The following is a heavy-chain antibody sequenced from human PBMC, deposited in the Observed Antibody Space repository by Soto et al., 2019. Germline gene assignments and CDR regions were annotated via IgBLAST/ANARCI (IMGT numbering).Heavy chain of an antibody. J-gene: IGHJ6*02. V-gene: IGHV4-34*01. CDR1: GGSFSGYY. D-gene: IGHD3-10*01. CDR2: INHSGST. CDR3: ARVSGIYYYGMDV. Sequence: SETLSLTCAVFGGSFSGYYWSWIRQPPGKGLEWIGEINHSGSTNYNPSLKSRVTISVDTSKNQFSLKLSSVTAADTAVYYCARVSGIYYYGMDVWGQGTTVPVSS.